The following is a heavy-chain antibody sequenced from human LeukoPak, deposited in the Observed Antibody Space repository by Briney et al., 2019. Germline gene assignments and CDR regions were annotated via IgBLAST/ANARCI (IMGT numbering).Heavy chain of an antibody. J-gene: IGHJ4*02. CDR3: ARLTIYDDTDY. CDR1: QLIFSKYG. Sequence: GGSLRLSCTGSQLIFSKYGLNWVCQSPGKGLEWISSIARSGSNIDYADSVRGRFTISRDNAKNSLFLHMNSLRVEDTAVYYCARLTIYDDTDYWGQGTLVTVSS. CDR2: IARSGSNI. D-gene: IGHD3-3*01. V-gene: IGHV3-48*03.